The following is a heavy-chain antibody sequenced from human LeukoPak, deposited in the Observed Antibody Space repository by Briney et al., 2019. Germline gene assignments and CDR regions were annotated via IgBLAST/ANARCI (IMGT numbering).Heavy chain of an antibody. V-gene: IGHV1-18*04. CDR2: ISAYNGNT. CDR3: ARYVYCSGGSCYINYYGMDV. CDR1: GYTFTSYG. Sequence: ASVKVSCKASGYTFTSYGISWVRQAPGQGLEGMGWISAYNGNTNYAQKLQGRVTMTTDTSTSTAYMELRSLRSDDTAVYYCARYVYCSGGSCYINYYGMDVWGKGTTVTVSS. J-gene: IGHJ6*04. D-gene: IGHD2-15*01.